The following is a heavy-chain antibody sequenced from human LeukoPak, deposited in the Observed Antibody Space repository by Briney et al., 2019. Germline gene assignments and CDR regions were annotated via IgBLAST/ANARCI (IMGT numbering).Heavy chain of an antibody. D-gene: IGHD3-10*01. CDR1: GYSISSGYY. CDR2: INHSGST. V-gene: IGHV4-38-2*02. J-gene: IGHJ3*02. Sequence: SETLSLTCTVSGYSISSGYYWGWIRQPPGKGLEWIGEINHSGSTNYNPSLKSRVTISVDTSKNQFSLKLSSVTAADTAVYYCASGRGYYGSGSYYSDDAFDIWGQGTMVTVSS. CDR3: ASGRGYYGSGSYYSDDAFDI.